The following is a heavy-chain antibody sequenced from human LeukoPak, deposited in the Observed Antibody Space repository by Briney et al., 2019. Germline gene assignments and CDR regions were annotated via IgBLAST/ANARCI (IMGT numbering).Heavy chain of an antibody. CDR1: GFTFDDYA. Sequence: GGSLRLSCAASGFTFDDYAMHWVGQAPGKGLEWVSLISGDGGSTYYADSVKGRFTISRDNARNSLYLPMNSLRAEDTSIYYCARSEHSSSSFDYWGQGTLVTVSS. CDR2: ISGDGGST. V-gene: IGHV3-43*02. J-gene: IGHJ4*02. D-gene: IGHD6-6*01. CDR3: ARSEHSSSSFDY.